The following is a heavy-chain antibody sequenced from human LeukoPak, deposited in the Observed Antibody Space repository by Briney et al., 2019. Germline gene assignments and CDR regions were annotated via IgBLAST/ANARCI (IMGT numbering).Heavy chain of an antibody. V-gene: IGHV3-48*03. CDR3: AREDCSGSSCFPDYYYYYGMDV. D-gene: IGHD2-15*01. CDR2: ISSSGSTI. Sequence: PGGSLRLSCAASGFTFSSYEMKWVRQAPGKGLEWVSYISSSGSTIYYADSVKGRSTISRDNAKNSLYLQMNSMRAEHTAVYYSAREDCSGSSCFPDYYYYYGMDVSGKGTTVTVSS. J-gene: IGHJ6*04. CDR1: GFTFSSYE.